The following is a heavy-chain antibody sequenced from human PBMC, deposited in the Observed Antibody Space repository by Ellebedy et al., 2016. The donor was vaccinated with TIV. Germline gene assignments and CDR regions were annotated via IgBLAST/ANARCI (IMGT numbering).Heavy chain of an antibody. V-gene: IGHV3-23*01. CDR2: ISSTGSRT. J-gene: IGHJ4*02. CDR3: AKDGGGFDY. CDR1: GFTFSSYA. D-gene: IGHD3-16*01. Sequence: PGGSLRLSCAASGFTFSSYAMSWVRQAPGKGLEWVSTISSTGSRTYYADSVKGRFTISRDNSKNTLYLQMNSLRAEDTAVYYCAKDGGGFDYWGQGTLVTVSS.